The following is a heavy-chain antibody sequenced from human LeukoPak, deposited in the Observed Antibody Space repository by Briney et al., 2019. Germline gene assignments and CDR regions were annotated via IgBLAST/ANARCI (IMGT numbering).Heavy chain of an antibody. CDR2: IIPIFGTA. D-gene: IGHD4-17*01. CDR1: GGTFSSYA. CDR3: ARVVTDYGDYVRWHGFDY. J-gene: IGHJ4*02. V-gene: IGHV1-69*06. Sequence: EASVKVSCKASGGTFSSYAISWVRQAPGQGLEWMGGIIPIFGTANYAQKFQGRVTITADKSTSTAYMELSSLRSEDTAVYYCARVVTDYGDYVRWHGFDYWGQGTLVTVSS.